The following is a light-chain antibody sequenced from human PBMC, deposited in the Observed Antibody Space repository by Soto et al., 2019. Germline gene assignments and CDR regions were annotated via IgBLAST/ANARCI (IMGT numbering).Light chain of an antibody. CDR2: DAS. J-gene: IGKJ1*01. V-gene: IGKV3-11*01. CDR1: QSVDAY. CDR3: QQRSTWSPT. Sequence: PGGRATLACRASQSVDAYLAGYQQRPGQAPRLLMFDASNMATGTPTRFSGRGSGTDFTLTISSLEPEDFAVYYCQQRSTWSPTFGQGTKVEIK.